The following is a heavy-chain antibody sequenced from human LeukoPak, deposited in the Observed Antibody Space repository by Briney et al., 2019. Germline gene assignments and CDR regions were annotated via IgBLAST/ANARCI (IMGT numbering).Heavy chain of an antibody. CDR1: GFTVSNNY. CDR2: SYSDTNT. V-gene: IGHV3-53*01. Sequence: QPGGSLRLSCTASGFTVSNNYMSWVRQAPGKGLEWVSISYSDTNTNYADSVKGRFTISRDTSQSTLSLQMNSLRAEDTAVYHCVRMVSGDYWGQGTLVTVSS. D-gene: IGHD2-8*01. CDR3: VRMVSGDY. J-gene: IGHJ4*02.